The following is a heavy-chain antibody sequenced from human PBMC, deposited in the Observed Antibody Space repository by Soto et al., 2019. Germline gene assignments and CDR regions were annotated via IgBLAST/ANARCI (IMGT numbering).Heavy chain of an antibody. CDR1: GFTFSSHS. Sequence: EVQLVESGGGLVTPGGSLRLSCAASGFTFSSHSMNWVRQAPGKGLEWVSSITSSSSYINYADSVKGRFTISRDNAKTSLYLQMNSLRAEDTAVYYCAREPGVSSGWYVDYWGQGTLVTVSS. J-gene: IGHJ4*02. D-gene: IGHD6-19*01. CDR3: AREPGVSSGWYVDY. V-gene: IGHV3-21*01. CDR2: ITSSSSYI.